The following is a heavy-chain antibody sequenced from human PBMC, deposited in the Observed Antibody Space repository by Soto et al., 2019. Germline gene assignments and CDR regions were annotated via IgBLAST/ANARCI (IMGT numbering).Heavy chain of an antibody. CDR2: IFPNSVGST. V-gene: IGHV1-2*02. CDR3: AKDEGGIFDS. Sequence: ASVKVSCKTSRYTFAAYYLHWVRQAPGQGLEWMGFIFPNSVGSTTSAPQFEGRVTMTRDSSISTAYLELSGLTSEDTGVYYCAKDEGGIFDSWGQGTLVTVSS. J-gene: IGHJ4*01. CDR1: RYTFAAYY. D-gene: IGHD3-16*01.